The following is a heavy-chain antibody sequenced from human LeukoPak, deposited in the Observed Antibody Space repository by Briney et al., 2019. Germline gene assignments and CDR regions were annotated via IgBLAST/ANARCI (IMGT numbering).Heavy chain of an antibody. D-gene: IGHD6-19*01. Sequence: GGTLRLSCAASGFTFSSYAMTWVRQAPGKGLEWVSAISGSGVSTYYADSVKGRFTISRDNSENTLYMQMNSLRAEDTAIYYCAKGPLIEVAGTTWDYWGQGTLVTVSS. CDR2: ISGSGVST. V-gene: IGHV3-23*01. CDR1: GFTFSSYA. J-gene: IGHJ4*02. CDR3: AKGPLIEVAGTTWDY.